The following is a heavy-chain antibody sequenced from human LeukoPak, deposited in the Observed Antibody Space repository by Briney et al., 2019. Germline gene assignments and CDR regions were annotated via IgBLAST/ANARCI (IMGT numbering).Heavy chain of an antibody. J-gene: IGHJ6*03. Sequence: GASVKVSCKASNYTFTSYGLSWVRQAPGQGLEWMGGIIPIFGTANYAQKFQGRVTITADESTSTAYMELSSLRSEDTAVYYCARERWEVGATSLRNYYYMDVWGKGTTVTISS. CDR2: IIPIFGTA. CDR3: ARERWEVGATSLRNYYYMDV. V-gene: IGHV1-69*13. CDR1: NYTFTSYG. D-gene: IGHD1-26*01.